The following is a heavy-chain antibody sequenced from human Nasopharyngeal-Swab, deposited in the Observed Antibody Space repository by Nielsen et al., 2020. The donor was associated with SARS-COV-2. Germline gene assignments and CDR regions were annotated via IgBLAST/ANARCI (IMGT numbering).Heavy chain of an antibody. D-gene: IGHD3-16*01. CDR3: ARVDVHDAFDI. CDR2: MNSDGSRT. CDR1: GFTFSSYW. Sequence: GGSLRLSCAASGFTFSSYWMHWVRQAPGEGLVWVSRMNSDGSRTNYADSVKGRFTISRDNAKKTLYLQMNGLRAEDTAVYYCARVDVHDAFDIWGQGTMVTVSS. V-gene: IGHV3-74*01. J-gene: IGHJ3*02.